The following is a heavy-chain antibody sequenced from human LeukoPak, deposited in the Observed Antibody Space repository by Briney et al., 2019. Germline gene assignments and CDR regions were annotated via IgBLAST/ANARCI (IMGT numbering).Heavy chain of an antibody. V-gene: IGHV1-2*02. CDR3: ARGSIVVVVAATLVSGVRGAFDI. D-gene: IGHD2-15*01. Sequence: GASVKVSCKASGYTFTSYYMHWVRQAPGQGLEWMGWINPNSGGTNYAQKFQGRVTMTRDTSISTAYMELSRLRSDDTAVYYCARGSIVVVVAATLVSGVRGAFDIWGQGTMVTVSS. CDR2: INPNSGGT. J-gene: IGHJ3*02. CDR1: GYTFTSYY.